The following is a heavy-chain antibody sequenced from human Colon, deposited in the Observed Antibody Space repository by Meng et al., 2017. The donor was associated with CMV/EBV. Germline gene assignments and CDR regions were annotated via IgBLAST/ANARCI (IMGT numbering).Heavy chain of an antibody. CDR3: ARDSRNRGNCSTSSCPGTDV. CDR2: IYYSGTT. CDR1: GASLSSSSYQ. D-gene: IGHD2-2*01. Sequence: GSLRLSCTVSGASLSSSSYQWAWIRQPPGKGLEWIGNIYYSGTTYYNPSLKSRVTISVDTSKNQFSLKLSSVTVADTAVYYCARDSRNRGNCSTSSCPGTDVWGQGTTVTVSS. V-gene: IGHV4-39*07. J-gene: IGHJ6*02.